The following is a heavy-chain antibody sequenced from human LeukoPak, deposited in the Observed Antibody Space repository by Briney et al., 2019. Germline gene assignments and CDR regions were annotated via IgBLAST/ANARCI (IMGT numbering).Heavy chain of an antibody. D-gene: IGHD3-22*01. J-gene: IGHJ4*02. V-gene: IGHV4-59*08. CDR1: GGSISSHY. CDR2: IHYSGST. Sequence: SETLSLTCSVSGGSISSHYWSWIRQPPGKGLEWIGYIHYSGSTDYNPSLKSRVTISVDTSRKQFSLNLNSVTAADTAVYFCARHYYDGSGYPNYFHYWGQGTLVSVSS. CDR3: ARHYYDGSGYPNYFHY.